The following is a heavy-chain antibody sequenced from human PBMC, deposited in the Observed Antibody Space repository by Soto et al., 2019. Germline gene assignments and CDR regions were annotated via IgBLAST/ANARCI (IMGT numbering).Heavy chain of an antibody. Sequence: SGPTLVNPTQTLTLTCTVSGFSLSTSGVGVGWIRQPPGKALEWLALIYWDDDKRYSPSLRNRLTITKDTSKNQVVLTMTNMDPVDTATYYCAREVLGASSSGMDVWGQGTTVTVSS. J-gene: IGHJ6*02. CDR3: AREVLGASSSGMDV. V-gene: IGHV2-5*02. CDR1: GFSLSTSGVG. CDR2: IYWDDDK. D-gene: IGHD3-16*02.